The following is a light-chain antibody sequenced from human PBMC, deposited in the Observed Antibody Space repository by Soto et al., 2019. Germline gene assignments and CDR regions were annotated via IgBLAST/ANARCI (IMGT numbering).Light chain of an antibody. CDR3: QHYNNWPFT. CDR1: QIVTSS. J-gene: IGKJ2*01. V-gene: IGKV3-11*01. CDR2: DTF. Sequence: EIVLTQSPATLSLSPGTGATLSCRASQIVTSSLAWYQQRPGQAPRLLIYDTFTRATGIPARFSAKGAGTDFTLTISSLEPEDSAVYYCQHYNNWPFTFGQGTKLEIK.